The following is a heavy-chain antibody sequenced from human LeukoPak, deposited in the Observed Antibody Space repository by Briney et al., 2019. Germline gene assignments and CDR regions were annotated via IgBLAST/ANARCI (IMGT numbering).Heavy chain of an antibody. CDR3: ATSRPYYYDSSGYPLNWFDP. CDR1: GFTFSSYG. D-gene: IGHD3-22*01. V-gene: IGHV3-23*01. Sequence: PGGSLRLSCAASGFTFSSYGMSWVRQAPGKGLEWVSAISGSGGSTYYADSVKGRFTISRDNSKNTLYLQMNSLRAEDTAVHYCATSRPYYYDSSGYPLNWFDPWGQGTLVTVSS. J-gene: IGHJ5*02. CDR2: ISGSGGST.